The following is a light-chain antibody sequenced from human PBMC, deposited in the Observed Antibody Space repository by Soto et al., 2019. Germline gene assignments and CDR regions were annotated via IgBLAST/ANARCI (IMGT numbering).Light chain of an antibody. Sequence: DIQMTQSPSSVSASVGDRITITCRASQGIRSWLAWYQQKPGKAPKLPIYGASTLHIGVPSRFSGSGSGTDFTLTISSLQPEDIATYYCQQASGFPLYTFGQGTKVEIK. J-gene: IGKJ2*01. CDR3: QQASGFPLYT. V-gene: IGKV1-12*02. CDR2: GAS. CDR1: QGIRSW.